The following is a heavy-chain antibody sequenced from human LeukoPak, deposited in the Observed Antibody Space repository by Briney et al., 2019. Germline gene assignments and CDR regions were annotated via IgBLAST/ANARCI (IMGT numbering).Heavy chain of an antibody. Sequence: GGSLRLSCAASGFTFSTYAVNWVRQAPGKGLEWVSTISGSGGSTYYADSVKGRFTISRDNSKNTLYLQMNSLRAEDTAVYYCAKVYTVTRNFDYWGQGTLVTVSS. J-gene: IGHJ4*02. D-gene: IGHD4-17*01. CDR1: GFTFSTYA. CDR3: AKVYTVTRNFDY. CDR2: ISGSGGST. V-gene: IGHV3-23*01.